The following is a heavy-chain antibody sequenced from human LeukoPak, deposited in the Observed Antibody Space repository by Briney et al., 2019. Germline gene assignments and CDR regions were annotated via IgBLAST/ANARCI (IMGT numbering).Heavy chain of an antibody. CDR1: GFTFSSYA. CDR2: ISGSGGST. CDR3: ARGDGYYFGS. J-gene: IGHJ4*02. Sequence: GGSLRLSCAASGFTFSSYAMSCVRQAPGKGLEWVSAISGSGGSTYSADSVKGRFTISRDNSKNTLYLQMNSLRAEDTAVYYCARGDGYYFGSWGQGTLVTVSS. V-gene: IGHV3-23*01.